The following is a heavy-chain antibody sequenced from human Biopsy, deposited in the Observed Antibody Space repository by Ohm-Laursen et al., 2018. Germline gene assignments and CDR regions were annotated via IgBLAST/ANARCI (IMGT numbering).Heavy chain of an antibody. CDR3: VRGVDYYDPYHYYALDV. CDR2: INHSGRT. Sequence: LSCAASGFPFSNYAMTWIRQTPGKGLEWIGEINHSGRTNYNPSLKSRVTISVDTSKNQFSLKVRSVTAADTAVYYCVRGVDYYDPYHYYALDVWGQGTTVTVSS. D-gene: IGHD3-22*01. V-gene: IGHV4-34*01. J-gene: IGHJ6*02. CDR1: GFPFSNYA.